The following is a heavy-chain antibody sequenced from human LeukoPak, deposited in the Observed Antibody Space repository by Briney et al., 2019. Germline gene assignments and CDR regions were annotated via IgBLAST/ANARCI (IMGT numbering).Heavy chain of an antibody. V-gene: IGHV4-59*01. CDR3: ARDSGGYNWFDP. Sequence: PSETLSLTCTVSGGSISSYYWSWIRQPAGKGLEWIGYIYYSGSTNYNPSLKSRVTISVDTSKNQFSLKLSPVTAADTAVYYCARDSGGYNWFDPWGQGTLVTVSS. D-gene: IGHD3-16*01. CDR1: GGSISSYY. CDR2: IYYSGST. J-gene: IGHJ5*02.